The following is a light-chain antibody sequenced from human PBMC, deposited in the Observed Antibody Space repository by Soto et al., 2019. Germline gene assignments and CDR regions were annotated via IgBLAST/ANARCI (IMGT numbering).Light chain of an antibody. V-gene: IGLV1-44*01. J-gene: IGLJ1*01. CDR3: AAWDDSLNGYL. CDR2: GSN. CDR1: RSNIGTKT. Sequence: QAVLTQPPSASGTPGQRVTISCSGSRSNIGTKTVNWYQHLPGTAPKLLIYGSNLRPSGVPDRFSGSKSGTSASLAISGLQSEDEADYYCAAWDDSLNGYLFGTGTKLTVL.